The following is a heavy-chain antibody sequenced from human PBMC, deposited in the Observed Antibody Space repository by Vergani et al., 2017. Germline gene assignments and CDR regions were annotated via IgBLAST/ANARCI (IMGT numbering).Heavy chain of an antibody. CDR2: IKQDGSEK. Sequence: EVQLVESGGGLVQPGGSLRLSCAASGFTFSSYWMSWVRQAPGKGLEWVANIKQDGSEKYYVDSVKGRFTISRDNAKNSLYLQMNSLRAEDTAVYYCAKRREQLAHYYYYGMDVWGQGTTVTVSS. V-gene: IGHV3-7*03. J-gene: IGHJ6*02. D-gene: IGHD1-26*01. CDR1: GFTFSSYW. CDR3: AKRREQLAHYYYYGMDV.